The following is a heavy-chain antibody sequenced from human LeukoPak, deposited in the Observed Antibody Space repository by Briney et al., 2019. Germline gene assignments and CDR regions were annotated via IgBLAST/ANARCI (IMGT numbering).Heavy chain of an antibody. CDR3: ATYTHWVAGDV. J-gene: IGHJ6*02. V-gene: IGHV3-7*01. CDR2: MNQDGSEK. D-gene: IGHD3-16*01. CDR1: GFTFSDSW. Sequence: GGSLRLSCAASGFTFSDSWISWVRQAPGKGLEGVANMNQDGSEKDYVDSVKGRFTISRDNARKSLYLQMGSLRAEDTAVYYCATYTHWVAGDVWGQGTTVTVSS.